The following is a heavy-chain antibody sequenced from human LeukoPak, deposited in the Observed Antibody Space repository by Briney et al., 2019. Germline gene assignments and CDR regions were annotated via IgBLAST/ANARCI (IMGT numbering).Heavy chain of an antibody. V-gene: IGHV4-34*01. CDR3: ARGPTKGVDIWFDP. D-gene: IGHD2-8*01. Sequence: SETLSLTCAVYGGSFSGYYWSWIRQPPGKGLEWIGEINHSGSTNYNPSLKSRVTISVDTSKNQFSLKLSSVTAADTAVYYCARGPTKGVDIWFDPWGQGTLVTVSS. CDR2: INHSGST. J-gene: IGHJ5*02. CDR1: GGSFSGYY.